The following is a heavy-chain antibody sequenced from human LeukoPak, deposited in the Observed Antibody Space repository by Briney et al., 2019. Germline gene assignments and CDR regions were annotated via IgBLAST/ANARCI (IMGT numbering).Heavy chain of an antibody. J-gene: IGHJ6*03. CDR1: GFTFDAYA. V-gene: IGHV3-9*01. D-gene: IGHD2-15*01. Sequence: GGSLRLSCAASGFTFDAYAMHWVRQAPGKGLEWVSGISWNSGSIGYADSVKGRFTISRDNSKNTLYLQMNSLRAEDTAVYYCAKLTPLYYYYYYMDVWGKGTTVTVSS. CDR3: AKLTPLYYYYYYMDV. CDR2: ISWNSGSI.